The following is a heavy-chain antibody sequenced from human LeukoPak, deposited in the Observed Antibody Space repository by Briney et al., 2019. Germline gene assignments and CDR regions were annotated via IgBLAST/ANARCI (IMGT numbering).Heavy chain of an antibody. Sequence: PSETLSLTCTVSGGSISSGSYYWSWIRQPAGKGLEWIGRIYTSGSTNYNPSLKSRVTISVDTYKNQFSLKLSSVTAADTAAYYCARASYYDSSGYLYWGQGTLVTVSS. V-gene: IGHV4-61*02. CDR3: ARASYYDSSGYLY. CDR2: IYTSGST. D-gene: IGHD3-22*01. CDR1: GGSISSGSYY. J-gene: IGHJ4*02.